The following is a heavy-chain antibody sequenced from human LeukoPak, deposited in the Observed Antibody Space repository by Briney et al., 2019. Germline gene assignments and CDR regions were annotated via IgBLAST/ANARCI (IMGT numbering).Heavy chain of an antibody. CDR1: GGSISSNYW. Sequence: SETLSLTCAVSGGSISSNYWWSWVRQPPGKGLEWIGSFYYSGSTFYNPSLESRVTISVDTSKNQFSLKLSSVTAADTAVYYCARTYYYDSSGPYYWGQGTLVTVSS. D-gene: IGHD3-22*01. CDR2: FYYSGST. V-gene: IGHV4-4*02. J-gene: IGHJ4*02. CDR3: ARTYYYDSSGPYY.